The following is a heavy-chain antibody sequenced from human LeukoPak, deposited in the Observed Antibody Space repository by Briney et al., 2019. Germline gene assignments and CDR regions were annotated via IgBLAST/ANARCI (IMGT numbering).Heavy chain of an antibody. Sequence: PSETLSLTCAVYGDSFSGYYWSWIRQPAGKGLEWIGRIYTSGSTNYNPSLKSRVTMSVDTSKNQFSLKLSSVTAADTAVYYCARIGHYYYMDVWGKGTTVTVSS. CDR2: IYTSGST. V-gene: IGHV4-59*10. CDR3: ARIGHYYYMDV. J-gene: IGHJ6*03. CDR1: GDSFSGYY.